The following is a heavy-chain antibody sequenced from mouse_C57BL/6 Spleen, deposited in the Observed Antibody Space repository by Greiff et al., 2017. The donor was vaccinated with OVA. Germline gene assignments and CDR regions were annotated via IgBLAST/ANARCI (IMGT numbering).Heavy chain of an antibody. CDR2: INPYNGGT. CDR3: ARYDYGSSYYAMDY. D-gene: IGHD1-1*01. J-gene: IGHJ4*01. V-gene: IGHV1-19*01. Sequence: VQLQQSGPVLVKPGASVKMSCKASGYTFTDYYMNWVKQSHGKSLEWIGVINPYNGGTSYNQKFKGKATLTVDKSSSTAYMELNSLTSEESAVYYCARYDYGSSYYAMDYWGQGTSVTVSS. CDR1: GYTFTDYY.